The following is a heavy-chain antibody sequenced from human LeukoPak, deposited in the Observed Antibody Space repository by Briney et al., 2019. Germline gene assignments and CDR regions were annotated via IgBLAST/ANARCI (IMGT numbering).Heavy chain of an antibody. J-gene: IGHJ6*03. V-gene: IGHV3-49*04. Sequence: GGSLRLSCTASGFTFGDYAMSWVRQAPGKGLEWVGFIRSKAYGGTTEYAASVKGRFTISRDDSKSIAYLQMNSLKTEDTAVYYCTRDISTYCSSTSCYYYYMDVWGKGTTVTVSS. D-gene: IGHD2-2*01. CDR3: TRDISTYCSSTSCYYYYMDV. CDR2: IRSKAYGGTT. CDR1: GFTFGDYA.